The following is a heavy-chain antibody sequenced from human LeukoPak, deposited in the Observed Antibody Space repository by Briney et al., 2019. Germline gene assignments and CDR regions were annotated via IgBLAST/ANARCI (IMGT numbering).Heavy chain of an antibody. V-gene: IGHV3-23*01. Sequence: GGSLRLSCVASGFTFNNYAMSWVRQAPGKGLQWVSAITGSGGSTYYGDSVKGRVTLSRDNSRNTLYLQLNSLRAEDTAVYYCAKGGKWDVTPFDYWGQGTLVTVSS. CDR2: ITGSGGST. CDR1: GFTFNNYA. D-gene: IGHD1-26*01. J-gene: IGHJ4*02. CDR3: AKGGKWDVTPFDY.